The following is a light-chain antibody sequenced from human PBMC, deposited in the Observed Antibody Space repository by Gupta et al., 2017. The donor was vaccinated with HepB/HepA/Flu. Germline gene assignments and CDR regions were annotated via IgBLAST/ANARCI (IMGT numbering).Light chain of an antibody. CDR2: DVS. Sequence: QSALTQPASVSRSPGQSTTISCTRTSSDVGGYNYVSWYQQHPGKAPKLMIYDVSNRPSGVSNRFSGSKSGNTASLTISGLQAEDEADYYCSSYTSSSTPWVFGGGTKLTVL. J-gene: IGLJ3*02. CDR1: SSDVGGYNY. V-gene: IGLV2-14*03. CDR3: SSYTSSSTPWV.